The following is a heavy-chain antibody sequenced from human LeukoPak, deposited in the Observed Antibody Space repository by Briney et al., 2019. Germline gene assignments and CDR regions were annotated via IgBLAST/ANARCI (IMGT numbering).Heavy chain of an antibody. CDR1: GGSISGGGYS. Sequence: TLSLTCAVSGGSISGGGYSWSWIRQPPGKGLEWIGYIYHSGSTYYNPSLKSRVTISVDRSKNQFSLKLSSVTAADTAVYYCASDNNRYFDYWGQGTLVTVSS. J-gene: IGHJ4*02. CDR2: IYHSGST. CDR3: ASDNNRYFDY. V-gene: IGHV4-30-2*01. D-gene: IGHD1/OR15-1a*01.